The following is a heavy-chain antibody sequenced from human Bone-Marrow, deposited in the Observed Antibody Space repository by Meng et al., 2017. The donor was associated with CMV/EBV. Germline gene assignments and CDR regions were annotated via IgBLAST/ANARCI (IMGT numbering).Heavy chain of an antibody. CDR3: ARVEGGATDYYDGMDV. Sequence: GGSLRLSCAASGFTFSSYAMHWVRQAPGKGLEWVAVISYDGSNKYYADSVKGRFTISRDNSKNTLYLQMNSLRAEDTAVYYCARVEGGATDYYDGMDVWGQGTTVTVSS. V-gene: IGHV3-30*04. CDR1: GFTFSSYA. CDR2: ISYDGSNK. D-gene: IGHD1-26*01. J-gene: IGHJ6*02.